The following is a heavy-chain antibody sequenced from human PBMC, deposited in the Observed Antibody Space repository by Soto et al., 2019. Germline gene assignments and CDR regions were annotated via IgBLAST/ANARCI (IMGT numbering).Heavy chain of an antibody. CDR1: GFTFSSYA. Sequence: QVQLVESGGGVVQPGRSLRLSCAASGFTFSSYAMHWVRQAPGKGLEWVAVISYDGSNKYYADSVKGRFTISRDNSKNTLYLQMNSLRAEDTAVYYCARGLRDGYNPFDYWGQGTLVTVSS. V-gene: IGHV3-30-3*01. J-gene: IGHJ4*02. D-gene: IGHD5-12*01. CDR2: ISYDGSNK. CDR3: ARGLRDGYNPFDY.